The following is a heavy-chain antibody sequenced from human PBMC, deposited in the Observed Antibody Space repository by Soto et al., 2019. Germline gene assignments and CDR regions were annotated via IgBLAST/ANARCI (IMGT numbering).Heavy chain of an antibody. CDR2: ISGSGGST. CDR3: AKGPYSSSWPLMGAFDI. V-gene: IGHV3-23*01. J-gene: IGHJ3*02. CDR1: GFTFSSYA. Sequence: GGSLRLSCAASGFTFSSYAMSWVRQAPGKGLEWVSAISGSGGSTYYADSVKGRFTISRDNSKNTLYLQMNSLRAEDTAVYYCAKGPYSSSWPLMGAFDICGQGTMVTVSS. D-gene: IGHD6-13*01.